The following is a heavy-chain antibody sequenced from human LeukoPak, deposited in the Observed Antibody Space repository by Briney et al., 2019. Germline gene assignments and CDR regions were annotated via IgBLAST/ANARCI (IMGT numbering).Heavy chain of an antibody. Sequence: GASVKVSCKASGYTFTGSYMHWVRQAPGQGLEWMGWINPNSGGTNYAQKFQGRVTMTRDTSISTAYMELSRLRSDDTAVYYCAREEGYCSGGSCYLRSWYNWFDPWGQGTLVTVSS. CDR1: GYTFTGSY. CDR3: AREEGYCSGGSCYLRSWYNWFDP. V-gene: IGHV1-2*02. D-gene: IGHD2-15*01. J-gene: IGHJ5*02. CDR2: INPNSGGT.